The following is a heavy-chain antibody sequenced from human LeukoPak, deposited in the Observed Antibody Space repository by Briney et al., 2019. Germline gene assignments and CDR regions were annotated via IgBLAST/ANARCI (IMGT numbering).Heavy chain of an antibody. CDR2: IHYSVNT. CDR1: GGSVSSSGYS. J-gene: IGHJ5*02. D-gene: IGHD3-22*01. CDR3: ARFGLTTYYYDSSVYWFDP. Sequence: PSQTLSLTCTVSGGSVSSSGYSWAWIRQPPGKGLEWIGNIHYSVNTYYNPSLKSRVTISVDTSNNQFSLKLTSVTAADTAVYYCARFGLTTYYYDSSVYWFDPWGQGTLVTVSS. V-gene: IGHV4-39*07.